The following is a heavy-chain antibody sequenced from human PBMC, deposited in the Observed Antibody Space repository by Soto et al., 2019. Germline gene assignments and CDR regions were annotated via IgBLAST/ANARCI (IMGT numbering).Heavy chain of an antibody. CDR1: GFTFSTYW. Sequence: EVQLVESGGGLVQPGGSLRLSCAASGFTFSTYWMSWVRQAPGKGLEWVANIKQDGSETYYVDSVKGRFTISRDNAKNSLYLQMNSLRAEDTAVYYCARVGYRTGWFFDYWGQGTLVTVFS. V-gene: IGHV3-7*01. CDR2: IKQDGSET. J-gene: IGHJ4*02. D-gene: IGHD6-19*01. CDR3: ARVGYRTGWFFDY.